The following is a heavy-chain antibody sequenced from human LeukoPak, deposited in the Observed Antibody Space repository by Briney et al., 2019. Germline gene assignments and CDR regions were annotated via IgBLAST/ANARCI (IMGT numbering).Heavy chain of an antibody. J-gene: IGHJ5*02. CDR3: ARDQPHKSGSGSYFDWFDP. V-gene: IGHV3-48*04. Sequence: PGGSLRLSCAASGFTFSSYSMNWVRQAPGKGLEWVSYISSSSSTIYYADSVKGRFTISRDNAKNSLYLQMNSLRAEDTAVYYCARDQPHKSGSGSYFDWFDPWGQGTLVTVSS. D-gene: IGHD3-10*01. CDR2: ISSSSSTI. CDR1: GFTFSSYS.